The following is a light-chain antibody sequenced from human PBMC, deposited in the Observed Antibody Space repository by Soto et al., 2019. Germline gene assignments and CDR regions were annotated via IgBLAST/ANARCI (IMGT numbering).Light chain of an antibody. CDR2: SAS. CDR1: QCFXID. Sequence: IVMMQCPATLSVSPGERATLSCRASQCFXIDFDWYQQKPGQAPRFLXDSASNRATGIPDRLSGSGSGTDFTLTITRMEPEDFAEYYCQQYATAPQMVGQGTKVDIK. V-gene: IGKV3D-15*02. CDR3: QQYATAPQM. J-gene: IGKJ1*01.